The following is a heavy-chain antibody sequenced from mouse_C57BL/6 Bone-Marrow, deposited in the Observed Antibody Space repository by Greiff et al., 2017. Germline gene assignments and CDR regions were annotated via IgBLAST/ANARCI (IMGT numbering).Heavy chain of an antibody. CDR3: ARRLPHDYAMDY. Sequence: QVQLKQSGAELVRPGTSVKMSCKASGYNFTNYWIGWAKQRPGHGLEWIGDIYPGGGYTNYNAKFKGKATLTADTSSSTAYMQFSSLTSEDSAIYYGARRLPHDYAMDYWGQGTSVTVSS. CDR1: GYNFTNYW. D-gene: IGHD3-2*02. CDR2: IYPGGGYT. V-gene: IGHV1-63*01. J-gene: IGHJ4*01.